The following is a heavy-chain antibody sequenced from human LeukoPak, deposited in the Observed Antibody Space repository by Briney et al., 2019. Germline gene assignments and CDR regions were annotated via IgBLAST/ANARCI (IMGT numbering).Heavy chain of an antibody. CDR2: IYYSGST. J-gene: IGHJ4*02. Sequence: PTETLSLTCTVSGGSLSSYFWSWLRQPPGKGLEWIGYIYYSGSTNYNPSLKSRVTISVDTSKNQFSLKLSSVTAADTAVYYCARARGYYDSSGYYLYYFDYWGQGTLVTVSS. V-gene: IGHV4-59*01. CDR1: GGSLSSYF. CDR3: ARARGYYDSSGYYLYYFDY. D-gene: IGHD3-22*01.